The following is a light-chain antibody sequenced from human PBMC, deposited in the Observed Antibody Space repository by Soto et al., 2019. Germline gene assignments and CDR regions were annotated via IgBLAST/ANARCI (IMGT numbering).Light chain of an antibody. Sequence: DIQMNQSPSTLSASVGDRVTITCRASQSISSWLAWYQQKPGKAPKLLIYDASSLESGVPSRFSGSGSGTEFTLTISSLQPDDSATDDCQQYNSYSTFGQGTKVDIK. CDR2: DAS. V-gene: IGKV1-5*01. J-gene: IGKJ1*01. CDR1: QSISSW. CDR3: QQYNSYST.